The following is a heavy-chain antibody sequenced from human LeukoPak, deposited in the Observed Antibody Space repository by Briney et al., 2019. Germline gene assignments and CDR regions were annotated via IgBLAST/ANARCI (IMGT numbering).Heavy chain of an antibody. CDR2: IRYDGSNK. CDR1: GFTFSSYG. CDR3: AKLPSVVPAAIVDY. V-gene: IGHV3-30*02. Sequence: RGSLRLSCAASGFTFSSYGMHWVRQAPGKGLEWVAFIRYDGSNKYYADSVKGRFTISRDNSKNTLYLQMNSLRAEDTAVYYCAKLPSVVPAAIVDYWGQGTLVTVSS. D-gene: IGHD2-2*01. J-gene: IGHJ4*02.